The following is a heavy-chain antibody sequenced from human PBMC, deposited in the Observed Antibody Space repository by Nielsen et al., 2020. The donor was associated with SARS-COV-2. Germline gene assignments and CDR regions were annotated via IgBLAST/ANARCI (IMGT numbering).Heavy chain of an antibody. Sequence: GGSLRLSCAASGFTFSSYNMNWVRQAPGKGLEWVSSISYSTTNIYYADSVKGRFTISRDNGDNLLFLQLDSLKVEDTAVFYCVTYDETGFHWGQGTLVTVSS. CDR2: ISYSTTNI. J-gene: IGHJ4*02. CDR1: GFTFSSYN. D-gene: IGHD3-22*01. CDR3: VTYDETGFH. V-gene: IGHV3-21*06.